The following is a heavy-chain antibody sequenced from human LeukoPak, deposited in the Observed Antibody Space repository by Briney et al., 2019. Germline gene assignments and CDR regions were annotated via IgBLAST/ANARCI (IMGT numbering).Heavy chain of an antibody. CDR2: ISDSGGYT. D-gene: IGHD6-19*01. V-gene: IGHV3-23*01. Sequence: GGSLRLSCAVSGFTFSSYAMTWVRQAPGKGLEWVSIISDSGGYTDYADSVKGRFTISRDNSKNTLYLQMNSLKTEDTAVYYCARDLSAVAGTALFDPWGQGTLVTVSS. J-gene: IGHJ5*02. CDR3: ARDLSAVAGTALFDP. CDR1: GFTFSSYA.